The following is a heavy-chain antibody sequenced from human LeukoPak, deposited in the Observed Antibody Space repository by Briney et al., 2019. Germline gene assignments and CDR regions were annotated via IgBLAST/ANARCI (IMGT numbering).Heavy chain of an antibody. CDR3: ARLSSGSYGLLTPCDS. V-gene: IGHV4-30-4*01. J-gene: IGHJ4*02. D-gene: IGHD1-26*01. CDR2: IYYSGST. CDR1: GGSISSGDCN. Sequence: SQTLSLTCTVSGGSISSGDCNWSWIRQPPGKGLEWIGYIYYSGSTNYNPSLKSRVTISVDTSKNQFSLRLSSVTAADTAVYYSARLSSGSYGLLTPCDSSGPGNLVTVSS.